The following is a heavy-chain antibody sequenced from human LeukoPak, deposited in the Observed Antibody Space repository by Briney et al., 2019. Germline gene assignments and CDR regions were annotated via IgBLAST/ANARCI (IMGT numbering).Heavy chain of an antibody. J-gene: IGHJ4*02. CDR3: ARDGNYVYFGGSYKSIDY. CDR1: GFTFSNYG. CDR2: IKQDGSEK. D-gene: IGHD3-16*01. Sequence: GGSLRLSCAASGFTFSNYGMSWVRQAPGKGLEWVASIKQDGSEKFYVDSVKGRFTISRDNAKNSLYLQMNSLRAEDTAVYYCARDGNYVYFGGSYKSIDYGGKGTLVPVS. V-gene: IGHV3-7*01.